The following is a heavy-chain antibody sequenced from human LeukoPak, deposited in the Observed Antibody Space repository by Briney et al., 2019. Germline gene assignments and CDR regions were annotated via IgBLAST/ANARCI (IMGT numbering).Heavy chain of an antibody. V-gene: IGHV4-59*01. D-gene: IGHD5-18*01. CDR3: AGDRRWEQLHAFDF. CDR1: GGSFSGYY. CDR2: VHYSENT. J-gene: IGHJ3*01. Sequence: SETPSVTCAVYGGSFSGYYWSWIRQPPGKGLEWIAYVHYSENTNYNPSLKSRVTISLDTSKNQFSLTLTSVTAADTAVYYCAGDRRWEQLHAFDFWAQETMVTVSS.